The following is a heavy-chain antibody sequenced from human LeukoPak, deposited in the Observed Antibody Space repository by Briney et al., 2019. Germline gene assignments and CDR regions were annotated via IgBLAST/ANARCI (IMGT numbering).Heavy chain of an antibody. CDR3: ARVPRYSSGWSNFDY. J-gene: IGHJ4*02. CDR1: GSTFSSYW. Sequence: GGSLRLSCAASGSTFSSYWMSWVRQAPGKGLEWVANIKQDGSEKYYVDSVKGRFTISRDNAKNSLYLQMNSLRAEDTAVYYCARVPRYSSGWSNFDYWGQGTLVTVSS. V-gene: IGHV3-7*01. D-gene: IGHD6-19*01. CDR2: IKQDGSEK.